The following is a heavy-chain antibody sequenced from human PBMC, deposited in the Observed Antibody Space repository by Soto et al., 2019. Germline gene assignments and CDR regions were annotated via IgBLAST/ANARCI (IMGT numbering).Heavy chain of an antibody. V-gene: IGHV3-23*01. CDR3: AKDHSGTYLADAFDV. CDR1: GFTFKAYA. J-gene: IGHJ3*01. Sequence: GGSLRLSCAASGFTFKAYAMSWVRQAPGSGWEWLSTLSGSGGAVYQPDSDKRRFIISRDNSKTALYLQINSLRAEDKAISSCAKDHSGTYLADAFDVCGPRPLVTVS. D-gene: IGHD1-26*01. CDR2: LSGSGGAV.